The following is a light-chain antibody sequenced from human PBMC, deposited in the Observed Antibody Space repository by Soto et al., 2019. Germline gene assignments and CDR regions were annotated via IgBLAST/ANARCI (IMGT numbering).Light chain of an antibody. V-gene: IGLV2-23*02. Sequence: QSALTQPASVSGSPGQSITISCTGTSSDVGSYNLVSWYQQHPGKAPKLMIYEVSKRTSGVSNRFSGSKSGNTASLTLSGLQAEDEADYYCCSYAGSSTFVVFGTGTKVTVL. CDR3: CSYAGSSTFVV. J-gene: IGLJ1*01. CDR1: SSDVGSYNL. CDR2: EVS.